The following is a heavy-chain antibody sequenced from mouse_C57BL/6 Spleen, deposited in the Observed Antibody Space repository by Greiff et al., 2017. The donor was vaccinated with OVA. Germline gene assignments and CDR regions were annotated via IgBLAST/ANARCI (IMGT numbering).Heavy chain of an antibody. J-gene: IGHJ4*01. V-gene: IGHV10-1*01. CDR3: VRHVKSLYAMDY. Sequence: EVQRVESGGGLVQPKGSLKLSCAASGFSFNTYAMNWVRQAPGTGLDWVARIRSKSNNYATYYADSVKDRFTISRDDSESMLYLQMNNLKTEDTAMYYCVRHVKSLYAMDYWGQGTSVTVSS. CDR1: GFSFNTYA. CDR2: IRSKSNNYAT.